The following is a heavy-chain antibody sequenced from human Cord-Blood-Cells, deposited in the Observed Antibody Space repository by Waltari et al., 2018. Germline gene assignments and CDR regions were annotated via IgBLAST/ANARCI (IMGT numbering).Heavy chain of an antibody. CDR3: ARLYYYGSGSYYNYYGMDV. Sequence: QVQLVQSGAEVKKPGASVQVSCKASGYTFTSYAMHWVRQAPGQRIEWMGWINAGNGNTKYSQKFQGRVTITRDTSASTAYMELSSLRSEDTAVYYCARLYYYGSGSYYNYYGMDVWGQGTTVTVSS. CDR1: GYTFTSYA. CDR2: INAGNGNT. J-gene: IGHJ6*02. V-gene: IGHV1-3*01. D-gene: IGHD3-10*01.